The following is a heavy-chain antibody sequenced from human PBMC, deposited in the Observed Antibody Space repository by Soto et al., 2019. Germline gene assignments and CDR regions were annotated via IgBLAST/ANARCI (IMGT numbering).Heavy chain of an antibody. D-gene: IGHD2-2*01. V-gene: IGHV3-9*01. CDR1: GFTFDDYA. CDR2: IGWNSGNI. J-gene: IGHJ4*02. CDR3: AKDSRYCSSTTCYTFDY. Sequence: LRLSCAASGFTFDDYAMHWVRQAPGKGLEWVSGIGWNSGNIGYADSVKGRFTISRDNAKNVLYLQMNSLRAEDTALYYCAKDSRYCSSTTCYTFDYWGQGTLVTVSS.